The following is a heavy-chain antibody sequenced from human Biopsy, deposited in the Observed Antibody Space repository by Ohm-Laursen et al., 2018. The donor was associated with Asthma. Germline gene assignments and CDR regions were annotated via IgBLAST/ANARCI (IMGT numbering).Heavy chain of an antibody. CDR2: ISYDGNHK. CDR1: GFMFRSFG. D-gene: IGHD5-12*01. J-gene: IGHJ4*02. Sequence: GQTLSLTCAASGFMFRSFGTHWVRQAPGKGLEWVAVISYDGNHKFYEDSVKGRFTISGDNSKNTLYLQMNSLRTEDTAVYYCAKRRGYSGHDNDYWGQGTLVIVSS. CDR3: AKRRGYSGHDNDY. V-gene: IGHV3-30*18.